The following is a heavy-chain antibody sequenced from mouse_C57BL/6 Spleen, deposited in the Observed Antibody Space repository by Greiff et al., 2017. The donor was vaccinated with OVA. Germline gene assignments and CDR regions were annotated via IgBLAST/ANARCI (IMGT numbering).Heavy chain of an antibody. V-gene: IGHV1-81*01. CDR3: AREDASWFDY. Sequence: VQLQESGAELARPGASVKLSCKASGYTFTSYGISWVKQRTGQGLEWIGEIYPRSGNTYYNEKFKGKATLTADKSSSTAYMGLRSLTSEDSAVYFCAREDASWFDYWGQGTTLTVSS. J-gene: IGHJ2*01. D-gene: IGHD6-1*01. CDR2: IYPRSGNT. CDR1: GYTFTSYG.